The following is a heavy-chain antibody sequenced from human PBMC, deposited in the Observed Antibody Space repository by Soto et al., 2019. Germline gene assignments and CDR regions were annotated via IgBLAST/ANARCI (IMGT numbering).Heavy chain of an antibody. Sequence: EASVKVSCKASGYTFTSYAMHWVRQAPGQRLEWMGWINAGNGNTKYSQKFQGRVTITRDTSASTAYMELSSLRSEDTAVYYCARFKIVVVPAANLYYYYGMDVWGQGTTVTVSS. CDR3: ARFKIVVVPAANLYYYYGMDV. CDR1: GYTFTSYA. CDR2: INAGNGNT. D-gene: IGHD2-2*01. J-gene: IGHJ6*02. V-gene: IGHV1-3*01.